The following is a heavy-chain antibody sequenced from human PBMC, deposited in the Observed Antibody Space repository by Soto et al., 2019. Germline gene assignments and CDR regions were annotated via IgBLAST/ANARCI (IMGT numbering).Heavy chain of an antibody. CDR1: GGSISSSNW. Sequence: QVQLQESGPGLVKPSGTLSLTCAVSGGSISSSNWWSWVRQPPGKGLEWIGEIYHSGSTNYNPSLKSQVTIPVNKSTDQFSLKLSSVTAADTAVYYCARRSGYNYGVAYWGQGTLVTVSS. J-gene: IGHJ4*02. CDR2: IYHSGST. V-gene: IGHV4-4*02. D-gene: IGHD5-18*01. CDR3: ARRSGYNYGVAY.